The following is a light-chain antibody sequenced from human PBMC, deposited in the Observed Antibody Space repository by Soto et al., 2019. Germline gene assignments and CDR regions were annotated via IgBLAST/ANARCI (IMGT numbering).Light chain of an antibody. J-gene: IGKJ4*01. CDR1: QSVSTY. V-gene: IGKV3-11*01. Sequence: IVLTQSPATLSLSPGERATLSCKASQSVSTYLAWYQQKPGQAPRLLIFDASNRATGIPARFSGRGSGTDFTLTISSLEPEDFAVYYCQQRSHWPPTFGGGTKVEIK. CDR3: QQRSHWPPT. CDR2: DAS.